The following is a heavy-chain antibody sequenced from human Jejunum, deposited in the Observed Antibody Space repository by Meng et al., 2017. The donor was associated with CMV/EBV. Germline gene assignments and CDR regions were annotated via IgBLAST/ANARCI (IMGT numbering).Heavy chain of an antibody. D-gene: IGHD3-3*02. CDR1: GGSTTDY. CDR2: ISYSGTT. CDR3: ARDMSIRWFYY. Sequence: QLQLQESGPGLVKPSXALSLTCSVSGGSTTDYWGWIRQPPGKGLEWIGSISYSGTTYYNPSLKSRLTVSLDTSKTQFSLMLTSVTAADTAVYYCARDMSIRWFYYWGQGTLVTVSS. V-gene: IGHV4-39*07. J-gene: IGHJ4*02.